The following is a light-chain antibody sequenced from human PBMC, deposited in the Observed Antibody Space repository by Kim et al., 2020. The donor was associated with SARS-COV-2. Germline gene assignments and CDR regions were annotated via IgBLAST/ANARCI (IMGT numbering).Light chain of an antibody. J-gene: IGKJ1*01. CDR2: AAS. V-gene: IGKV1-27*01. Sequence: SASVEDRGTIPCRASQESSHYLAWYQQKPGEAPKLLIYAASALHSEVPSRFSGSGAGTDFTLTISSLQPEDVATFYCKSYNSAPWTFGQGTKLEI. CDR3: KSYNSAPWT. CDR1: QESSHY.